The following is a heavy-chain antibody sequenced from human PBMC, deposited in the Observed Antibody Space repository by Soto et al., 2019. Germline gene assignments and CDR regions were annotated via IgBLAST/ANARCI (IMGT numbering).Heavy chain of an antibody. V-gene: IGHV1-69*02. CDR3: ARGYGDSHDY. Sequence: QVQLVQSGAEVKKPGSSVKVSCKASGGTFSSYTISWVRQAPGQGLEWMGRISPMFGIANYAQKFQGRVTITAEKSTSTAYMELSSLRSEDTAVYYCARGYGDSHDYWGQGTLVTVSS. CDR2: ISPMFGIA. CDR1: GGTFSSYT. D-gene: IGHD4-17*01. J-gene: IGHJ4*02.